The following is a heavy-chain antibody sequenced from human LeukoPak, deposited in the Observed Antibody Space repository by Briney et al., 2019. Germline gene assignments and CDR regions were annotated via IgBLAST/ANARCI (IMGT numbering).Heavy chain of an antibody. CDR1: GFTFSSYG. CDR3: ARFLQPGATPFDY. J-gene: IGHJ4*02. Sequence: PGGSLRFSCAASGFTFSSYGMHWVRQAPGKGLEWVANIKQDGSEKYYVDSVKGRFTISRDNAKNSLYLQMNSLRAEDTAVYYCARFLQPGATPFDYWGQGTLVTVSS. CDR2: IKQDGSEK. D-gene: IGHD1-26*01. V-gene: IGHV3-7*03.